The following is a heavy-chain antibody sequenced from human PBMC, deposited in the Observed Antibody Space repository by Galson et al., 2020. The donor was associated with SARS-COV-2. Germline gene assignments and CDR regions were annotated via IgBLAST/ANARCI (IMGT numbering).Heavy chain of an antibody. CDR2: INSDGSST. CDR3: AKEYYYDSSGPLDAFDI. D-gene: IGHD3-22*01. Sequence: GGSLRLSCAASGFTFSSYWMHWVRQAPGKGLVWVSRINSDGSSTSYADSVKGRFTISRDNAKNTLYLQMNSLRAEDTAMYYCAKEYYYDSSGPLDAFDIWGQGIMVTVSS. CDR1: GFTFSSYW. J-gene: IGHJ3*02. V-gene: IGHV3-74*01.